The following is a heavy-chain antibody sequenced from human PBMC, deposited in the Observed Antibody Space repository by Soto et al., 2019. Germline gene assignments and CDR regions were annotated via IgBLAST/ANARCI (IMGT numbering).Heavy chain of an antibody. V-gene: IGHV4-30-4*01. Sequence: PSETLSLTCTVSGVSISSSDYYWSWIRQPPGKGLEWIGYIYYSGSTYYNPSLKSRLSMSVFTSKNQFSLVLSSVTAADTAVYYCARDRSSSGWLSWGRGTLVTVSS. D-gene: IGHD6-19*01. CDR2: IYYSGST. CDR1: GVSISSSDYY. J-gene: IGHJ5*02. CDR3: ARDRSSSGWLS.